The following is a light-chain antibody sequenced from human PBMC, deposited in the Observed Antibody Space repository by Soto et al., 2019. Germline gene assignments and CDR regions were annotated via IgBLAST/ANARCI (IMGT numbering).Light chain of an antibody. CDR1: QSVSSN. J-gene: IGKJ2*01. CDR3: QQYNNWPPMYT. V-gene: IGKV3-15*01. Sequence: EVVMTQSPATLSVSPGERVTLSCRASQSVSSNLAWYQQKPGQAPSLLIYGASTRATGIPAGFSGSGSGTEFTLTISSLQSEDFAVYYCQQYNNWPPMYTFGQGTKLEI. CDR2: GAS.